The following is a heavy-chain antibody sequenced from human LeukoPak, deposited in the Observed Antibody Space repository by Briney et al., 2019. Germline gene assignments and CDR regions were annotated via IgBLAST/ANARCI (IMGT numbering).Heavy chain of an antibody. V-gene: IGHV1-69*05. J-gene: IGHJ3*02. D-gene: IGHD6-19*01. CDR1: GGTFSSYA. CDR2: IIPILGTA. Sequence: ASVKVSCKASGGTFSSYAISWVRQAPGQGLEWMGRIIPILGTANYAQKFQGRVTITTDESTSTAYMELSSLRAEDTAVYYCAREGRQWLVRGYAFDIWGQGTMVTVSS. CDR3: AREGRQWLVRGYAFDI.